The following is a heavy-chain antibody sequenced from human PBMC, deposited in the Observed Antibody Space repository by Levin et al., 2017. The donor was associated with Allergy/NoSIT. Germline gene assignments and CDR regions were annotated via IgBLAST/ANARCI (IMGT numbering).Heavy chain of an antibody. J-gene: IGHJ3*02. D-gene: IGHD5-18*01. Sequence: SQTLSLTCTVSGGSISSYYWSWIRQPPGKGLEWIGYIYYSGSTNYNPSLKSRVTISVDTSKNQFSLKLSSVTAADTAVYYCARPRYSYGRDAFDIWGQGTMVTVSS. V-gene: IGHV4-59*08. CDR2: IYYSGST. CDR1: GGSISSYY. CDR3: ARPRYSYGRDAFDI.